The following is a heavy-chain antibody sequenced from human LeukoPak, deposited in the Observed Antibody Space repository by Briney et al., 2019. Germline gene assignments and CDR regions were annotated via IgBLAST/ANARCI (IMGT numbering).Heavy chain of an antibody. J-gene: IGHJ3*02. CDR2: INHSGST. CDR1: GGSFSGYY. V-gene: IGHV4-34*01. D-gene: IGHD2-21*02. Sequence: SETLSLTCAVYGGSFSGYYWSWIRQPPGKGLEWIGEINHSGSTNYNPSLKSRVTISVDTSKNQFSLKLSSVTAADTAVHYCARGAEIVVVTAIRHDAFDIWGQGTMVTVSS. CDR3: ARGAEIVVVTAIRHDAFDI.